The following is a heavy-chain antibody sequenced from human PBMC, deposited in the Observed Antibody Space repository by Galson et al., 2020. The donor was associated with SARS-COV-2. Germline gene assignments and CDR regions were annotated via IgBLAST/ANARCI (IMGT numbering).Heavy chain of an antibody. J-gene: IGHJ5*02. CDR2: ISYDGSNT. D-gene: IGHD1-26*01. CDR1: GFSFSKAS. V-gene: IGHV3-30*03. Sequence: GGSLRLSCAASGFSFSKASMQWVRQTRDKGLECVAIISYDGSNTYYSDSVKGRFTISRDNSNDTLFLQMSSLRPEDTALYYCATLDLKVGGRKSFFDNGGQGARVTVSS. CDR3: ATLDLKVGGRKSFFDN.